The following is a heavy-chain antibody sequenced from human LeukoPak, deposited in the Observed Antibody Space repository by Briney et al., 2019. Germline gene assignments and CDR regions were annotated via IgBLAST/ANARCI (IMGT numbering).Heavy chain of an antibody. D-gene: IGHD1-26*01. V-gene: IGHV1-46*01. Sequence: ASVKVSCKASGYTFTSYFMHWVRQAPGQGLEWMGVVNPSSGSTTYSQKFQGRVTMTRDTSTSTVYMDLSSLRSEDTALYYCARAVGPRGGNWFDPWGQGTLVSVSS. CDR2: VNPSSGST. J-gene: IGHJ5*02. CDR1: GYTFTSYF. CDR3: ARAVGPRGGNWFDP.